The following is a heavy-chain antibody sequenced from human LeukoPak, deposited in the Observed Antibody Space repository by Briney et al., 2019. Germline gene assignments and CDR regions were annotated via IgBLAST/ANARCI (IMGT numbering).Heavy chain of an antibody. V-gene: IGHV1-46*01. CDR1: GYTFTSYY. Sequence: VASAKVSCKASGYTFTSYYMNWVRQAPGQGLEWMGRINPNGGNTSYAQKFQGRVTMTRNTSKNKVSLKLSSVTAADTAVYYCASVLTIVVVPAAIGGPTNWFDPWGQGTLVTVSS. CDR2: INPNGGNT. CDR3: ASVLTIVVVPAAIGGPTNWFDP. D-gene: IGHD2-2*01. J-gene: IGHJ5*02.